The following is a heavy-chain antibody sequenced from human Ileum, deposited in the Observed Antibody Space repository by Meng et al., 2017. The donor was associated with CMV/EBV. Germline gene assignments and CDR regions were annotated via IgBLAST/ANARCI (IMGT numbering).Heavy chain of an antibody. V-gene: IGHV4-34*01. D-gene: IGHD3-3*01. CDR2: INNRGST. CDR3: ARASPQRRFLSY. Sequence: QFQQWADGQLKPSDPLSLVWGVHNSAFSDYCWAWIRPSPGKGLEWIGEINNRGSTNSNPSLQSRVTISIDTSRNQFSLKLTSMTAADTAVYYCARASPQRRFLSYWGQGTLVTVSS. J-gene: IGHJ4*02. CDR1: NSAFSDYC.